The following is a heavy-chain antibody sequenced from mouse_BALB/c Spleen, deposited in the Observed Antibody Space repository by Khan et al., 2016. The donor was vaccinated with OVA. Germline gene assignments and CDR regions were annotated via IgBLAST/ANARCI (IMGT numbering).Heavy chain of an antibody. Sequence: EVELVESGGDLVKPEGSLKLSCAASGFTFSTYGMSWVRQTLDKRLEWVATISSGGSYTYYPDSVQGRFTISRDNAKNTLYLQVSSLKSEDTAMFYCARLAYYYDGEGFAYWGQGTLVTVSA. CDR3: ARLAYYYDGEGFAY. J-gene: IGHJ3*01. CDR1: GFTFSTYG. V-gene: IGHV5-6*01. D-gene: IGHD1-1*02. CDR2: ISSGGSYT.